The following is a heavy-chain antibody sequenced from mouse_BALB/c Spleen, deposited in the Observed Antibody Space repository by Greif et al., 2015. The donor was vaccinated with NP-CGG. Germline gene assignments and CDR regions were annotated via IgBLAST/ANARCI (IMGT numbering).Heavy chain of an antibody. CDR3: RGYYYGSSYWYFDV. CDR1: GYTFTSYY. CDR2: INPSNGGT. Sequence: QVQLQQSGAELVKPGASVKLSCKASGYTFTSYYMYWVKQRPGQGLEWTGEINPSNGGTNFNEKFKSKATLTVDKSSSTAYMQLSSLTSEDSAVYYCRGYYYGSSYWYFDVWGAGTTVTVSS. D-gene: IGHD1-1*01. J-gene: IGHJ1*01. V-gene: IGHV1S81*02.